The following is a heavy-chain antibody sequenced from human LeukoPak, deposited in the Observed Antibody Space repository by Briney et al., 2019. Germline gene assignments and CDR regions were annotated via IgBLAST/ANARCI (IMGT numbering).Heavy chain of an antibody. CDR3: ASSMVRGVGTFDY. V-gene: IGHV4-39*01. J-gene: IGHJ4*02. CDR1: GGSISSSSYY. Sequence: KPSETLSLTCTVSGGSISSSSYYWGWIRQPPGKGLEWIGSIYYSGSTYYNPSLKSRVTIPVDTSKNQFSLKLSSVTAADTAVYYCASSMVRGVGTFDYWGQGTLVTVSS. CDR2: IYYSGST. D-gene: IGHD3-10*01.